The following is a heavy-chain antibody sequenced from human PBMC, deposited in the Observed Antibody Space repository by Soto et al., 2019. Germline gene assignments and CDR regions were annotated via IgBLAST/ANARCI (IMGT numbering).Heavy chain of an antibody. J-gene: IGHJ5*02. V-gene: IGHV3-74*01. CDR1: GFTFSSYW. Sequence: GGSLRLSCEASGFTFSSYWMYWVRQAPGKGLVWVSRTNSDGSDTSYADSVKGRFTISRDNAKNSLYLQMNSLRAEDTAVYYWAECIGARLNLSHPCSPGTQVSVS. D-gene: IGHD6-6*01. CDR3: AECIGARLNLSHP. CDR2: TNSDGSDT.